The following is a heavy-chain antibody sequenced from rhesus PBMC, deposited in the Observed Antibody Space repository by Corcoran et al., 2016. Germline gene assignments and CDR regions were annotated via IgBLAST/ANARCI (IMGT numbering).Heavy chain of an antibody. CDR1: GFTFSSYW. CDR3: AKEGVAAAAYYGLDS. J-gene: IGHJ6*01. D-gene: IGHD6-31*01. CDR2: INRGGGST. V-gene: IGHV3S42*01. Sequence: EVQLVETGGGLVQPGGSLKLSCAASGFTFSSYWMNWVRQTPGKGLDWISTINRGGGSTYYADSVKGRFTISRDNSKNTLSLQMNSLRPEDTAVYYCAKEGVAAAAYYGLDSWGQGVVVTVSS.